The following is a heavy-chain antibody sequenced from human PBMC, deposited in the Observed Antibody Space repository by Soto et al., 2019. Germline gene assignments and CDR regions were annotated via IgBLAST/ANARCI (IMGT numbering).Heavy chain of an antibody. V-gene: IGHV1-69*06. CDR2: SIPIFGTA. D-gene: IGHD4-17*01. Sequence: QVQLVQSGAEVKKPGSSVKVSCKASGGTFSSYAISWVRQAPGQGLEWMGGSIPIFGTANYAQKFQGRVTITADKSTSTAYMELSSLRSEDTAVYYCARTTRFATVHTYYFDYWGQGTLVTVSS. CDR1: GGTFSSYA. J-gene: IGHJ4*02. CDR3: ARTTRFATVHTYYFDY.